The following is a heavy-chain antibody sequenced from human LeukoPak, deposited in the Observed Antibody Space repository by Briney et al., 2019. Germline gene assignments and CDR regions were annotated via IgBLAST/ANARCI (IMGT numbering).Heavy chain of an antibody. J-gene: IGHJ4*02. V-gene: IGHV3-23*01. D-gene: IGHD3-3*01. Sequence: GGSLRLSCAAPGFTFSSSAMSWVRQAPGKGLEWVSSISARGISTYYADSVKGRFTISRDNSKNTLYLQMNGLRGDDIGVYYCAKSFDFSNGHSPILTPFDSWGQGTLVSVSS. CDR2: ISARGIST. CDR1: GFTFSSSA. CDR3: AKSFDFSNGHSPILTPFDS.